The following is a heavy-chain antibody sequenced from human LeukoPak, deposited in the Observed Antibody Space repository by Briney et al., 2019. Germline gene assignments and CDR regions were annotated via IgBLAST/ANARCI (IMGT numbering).Heavy chain of an antibody. V-gene: IGHV4-59*01. CDR3: ARISGYLTY. CDR1: GGSIIGYY. Sequence: SETLSLTCTVSGGSIIGYYWSWIRQSPGKGLEWIGYIYYSGSTIYNPSLKSRVTISVDTSKNQFSLKLSSVTAADTAIYYCARISGYLTYWGQGTLVTVSS. D-gene: IGHD3-22*01. J-gene: IGHJ4*02. CDR2: IYYSGST.